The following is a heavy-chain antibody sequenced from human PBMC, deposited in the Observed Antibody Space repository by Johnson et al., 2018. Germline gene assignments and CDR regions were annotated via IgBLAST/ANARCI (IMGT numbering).Heavy chain of an antibody. D-gene: IGHD3-10*01. CDR3: ARAVEAYYHAFDI. J-gene: IGHJ3*02. Sequence: QWVRQASGKGLEWVGRIRSKPNSYATAYAASVKGRFTISRDDSKNPAYLQMKRLRAEDTAGYYCARAVEAYYHAFDIWGQGTMVTVSS. CDR2: IRSKPNSYAT. V-gene: IGHV3-73*01.